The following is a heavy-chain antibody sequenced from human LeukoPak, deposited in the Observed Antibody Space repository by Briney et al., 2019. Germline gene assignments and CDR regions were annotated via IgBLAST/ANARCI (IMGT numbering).Heavy chain of an antibody. CDR1: GGSFSGYY. CDR3: ARSQYDFWSGYYFDY. CDR2: INHSGST. V-gene: IGHV4-34*01. J-gene: IGHJ4*02. D-gene: IGHD3-3*01. Sequence: PSETLSLTCAVYGGSFSGYYWSWIRQPPGKGLEWIGEINHSGSTNYNPSLKSRVTISVDTSKNQFSLKLSSVTAADTAVYDCARSQYDFWSGYYFDYWGQGTLVTVSS.